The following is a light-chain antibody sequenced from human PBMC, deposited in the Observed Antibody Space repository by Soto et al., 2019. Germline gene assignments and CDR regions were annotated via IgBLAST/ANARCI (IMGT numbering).Light chain of an antibody. Sequence: IVLTQSPVTLSLSPGERATLSCRASQSVGTYLAWYQQKPGLAPSLLIYGASSRATGIPDRFSGSGSGTDFTLTISRLEPEDFAVYHCQQYVSIPLTFGGGTKVDIK. CDR2: GAS. CDR1: QSVGTY. CDR3: QQYVSIPLT. J-gene: IGKJ4*01. V-gene: IGKV3-20*01.